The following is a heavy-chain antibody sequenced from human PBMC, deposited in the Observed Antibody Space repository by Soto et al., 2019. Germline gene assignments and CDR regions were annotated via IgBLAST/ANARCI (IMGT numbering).Heavy chain of an antibody. D-gene: IGHD2-8*01. Sequence: GGSLRLSCAASGFTFSSYGMHWVRQAPGKGLEWVAVISYDGSNKYYADSVKGRFTISRDNSKNTLYLQMNSLRAEDTAVYYCAKNSRPYCTNGVCYQSDYFDYWGQGTLVTVSS. CDR3: AKNSRPYCTNGVCYQSDYFDY. J-gene: IGHJ4*02. V-gene: IGHV3-30*18. CDR1: GFTFSSYG. CDR2: ISYDGSNK.